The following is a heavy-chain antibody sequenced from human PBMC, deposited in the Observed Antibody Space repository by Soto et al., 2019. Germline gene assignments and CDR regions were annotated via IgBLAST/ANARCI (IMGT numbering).Heavy chain of an antibody. Sequence: SLRLSCAASGFTFSSYAMSWVRQAPGKGLEWVAVISYDGSNKYYADSVKGRFTISRDNSKNTLYLQMNSLRAEDTAVYYCAREYPRKAYFDYWGQGTLVTVSS. D-gene: IGHD2-2*02. V-gene: IGHV3-30-3*01. J-gene: IGHJ4*02. CDR1: GFTFSSYA. CDR3: AREYPRKAYFDY. CDR2: ISYDGSNK.